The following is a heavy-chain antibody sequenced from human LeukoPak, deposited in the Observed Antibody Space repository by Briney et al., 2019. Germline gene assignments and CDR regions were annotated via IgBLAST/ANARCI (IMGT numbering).Heavy chain of an antibody. V-gene: IGHV3-7*01. CDR2: INEDGSEK. J-gene: IGHJ6*03. Sequence: GALRLSCVALEFSFETYWMGRVRQAPGKGPEWVANINEDGSEKHYVGSVRGRFTISRDNADNSLHLQMNSLRPEDMAVYYCARGETMDVWGKGTTVTVSS. CDR1: EFSFETYW. CDR3: ARGETMDV. D-gene: IGHD5-24*01.